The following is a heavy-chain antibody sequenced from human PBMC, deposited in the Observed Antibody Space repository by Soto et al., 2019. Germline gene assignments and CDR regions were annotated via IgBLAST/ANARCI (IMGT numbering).Heavy chain of an antibody. CDR2: IIPIFGTA. CDR3: AIDTRVPDPEADYYCLDV. J-gene: IGHJ6*02. V-gene: IGHV1-69*01. Sequence: QVQLVQSGAEVKKPGSSVKVSCKASGGTFSSYAISWVRQAPGQGLESMGGIIPIFGTANYAQKFQGRVTITAGDCTRTAYMDLRSPGSEDTAADYRAIDTRVPDPEADYYCLDVGGHLTRVTVAS. D-gene: IGHD6-19*01. CDR1: GGTFSSYA.